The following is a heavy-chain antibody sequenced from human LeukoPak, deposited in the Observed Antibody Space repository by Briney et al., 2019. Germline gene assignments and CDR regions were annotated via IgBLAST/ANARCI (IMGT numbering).Heavy chain of an antibody. CDR1: GGTFNNYA. CDR2: IIPIFGKT. CDR3: ARSVIRWNSDFSSGYFDY. Sequence: SVKVSCKASGGTFNNYAFSWVRQAPGQRLEWMGGIIPIFGKTIHAQKFPGRVTITTDESSSTAYMELSSLRCEDTAVYYCARSVIRWNSDFSSGYFDYWGQGTLVTVSS. D-gene: IGHD3-3*01. V-gene: IGHV1-69*05. J-gene: IGHJ4*02.